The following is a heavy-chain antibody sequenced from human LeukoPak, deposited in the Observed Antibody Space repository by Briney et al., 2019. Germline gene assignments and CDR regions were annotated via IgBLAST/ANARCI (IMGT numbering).Heavy chain of an antibody. V-gene: IGHV3-20*04. J-gene: IGHJ4*02. CDR2: INWNGGST. CDR1: GFTFDDYG. CDR3: ARREAAAGLDSMYYFDY. D-gene: IGHD6-13*01. Sequence: PGGSLRLSGAASGFTFDDYGMSWVRQAPGKGLEWVSGINWNGGSTGYADSVKGRFTIARDNAKNSLYLQMNSLRAEDTALYYCARREAAAGLDSMYYFDYWGQGTLVTVSS.